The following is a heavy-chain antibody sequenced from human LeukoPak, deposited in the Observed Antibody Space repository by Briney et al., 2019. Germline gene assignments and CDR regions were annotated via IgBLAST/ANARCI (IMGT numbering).Heavy chain of an antibody. V-gene: IGHV1-3*01. Sequence: GASVKVSCKASGYTFTSYAMHWVRQAPGQRLEWMGWINAGNGNTKYSQKFQGRVTITRDTSASTAYMELSSLRSEDTAVYYCARVPAYYDSSGSSEYYFDYWGQGTLVTVSS. CDR3: ARVPAYYDSSGSSEYYFDY. CDR1: GYTFTSYA. J-gene: IGHJ4*02. D-gene: IGHD3-22*01. CDR2: INAGNGNT.